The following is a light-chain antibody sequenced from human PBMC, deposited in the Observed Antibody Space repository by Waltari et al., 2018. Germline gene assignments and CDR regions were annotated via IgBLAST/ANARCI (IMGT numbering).Light chain of an antibody. J-gene: IGKJ5*01. CDR1: QNVLYSSNNKNY. CDR2: WAS. CDR3: QQYYTSPIT. Sequence: DIVMTQSPDSLAVSLGERATIHCQSSQNVLYSSNNKNYLAWYQQKPGQPPKLLIYWASTRESGVPDRFSGSGSGTDFTLTITSLQAEDVAVYYCQQYYTSPITFGQGTRLEI. V-gene: IGKV4-1*01.